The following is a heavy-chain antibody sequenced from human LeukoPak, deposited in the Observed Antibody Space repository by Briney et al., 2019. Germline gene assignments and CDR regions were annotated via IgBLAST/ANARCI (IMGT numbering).Heavy chain of an antibody. D-gene: IGHD3-9*01. J-gene: IGHJ4*02. CDR3: ARVGLRYFDWLLDY. CDR2: IYTSGST. CDR1: GGSISSYY. Sequence: SETLSLTCTVAGGSISSYYWSWIRQPAGKGREWIGRIYTSGSTNYNSSLKSRVTMSVDTSKNQFSRKLSSVAAADTAVYYCARVGLRYFDWLLDYWGQGTLVTVSS. V-gene: IGHV4-4*07.